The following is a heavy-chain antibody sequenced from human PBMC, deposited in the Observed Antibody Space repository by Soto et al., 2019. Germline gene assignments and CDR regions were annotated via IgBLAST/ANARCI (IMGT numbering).Heavy chain of an antibody. CDR3: TSRGGVGATTVYGY. J-gene: IGHJ4*02. Sequence: EVQLVESGGGLVQPGGSLKLSCAASGFTFSGSAMHWVRQASGKGLEWVGRIRSKANSYATAYAASVKGRFTISRDDSKNTAYLQMNSLKTEDTAVYYCTSRGGVGATTVYGYWGQGTLVTVSS. CDR2: IRSKANSYAT. D-gene: IGHD1-26*01. CDR1: GFTFSGSA. V-gene: IGHV3-73*02.